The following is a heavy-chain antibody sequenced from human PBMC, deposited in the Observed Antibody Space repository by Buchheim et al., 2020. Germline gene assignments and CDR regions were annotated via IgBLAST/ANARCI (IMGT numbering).Heavy chain of an antibody. CDR2: INPSGGST. Sequence: QVQLVQSGAEVKKPGASVKVSCKASGYTFTSYYMHWVRQAPGQGLEWMGIINPSGGSTSYAQKFQGRVTMTRDTSTSTVYMELSSLRSEDTAVYYCARDRVGYCSSTSCYMQNYYYYGMDDWGQGTT. CDR3: ARDRVGYCSSTSCYMQNYYYYGMDD. D-gene: IGHD2-2*02. V-gene: IGHV1-46*03. J-gene: IGHJ6*02. CDR1: GYTFTSYY.